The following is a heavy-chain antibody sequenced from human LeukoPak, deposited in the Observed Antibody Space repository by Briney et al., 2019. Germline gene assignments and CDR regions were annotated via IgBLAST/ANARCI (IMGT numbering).Heavy chain of an antibody. CDR1: GFTFDDYA. V-gene: IGHV3-9*01. CDR3: AKAKYGTHYYFDY. CDR2: ISWNSGSI. D-gene: IGHD2/OR15-2a*01. Sequence: GGSLRLSCAASGFTFDDYAVHWVRQAPGKGLEWVSGISWNSGSIGYADSVKGRFTISRDNAKNSLYLQMNSLRAEDTALYYCAKAKYGTHYYFDYWGQGTLVTVSS. J-gene: IGHJ4*02.